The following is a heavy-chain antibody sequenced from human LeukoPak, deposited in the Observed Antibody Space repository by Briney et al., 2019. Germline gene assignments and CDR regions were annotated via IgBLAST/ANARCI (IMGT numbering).Heavy chain of an antibody. J-gene: IGHJ1*01. D-gene: IGHD2-15*01. Sequence: PAGSLRLSCAASGFTFSNYAMSWVRQSPGKGLEWVSGIIGSGGSTYYADSVKGRCTISRDNSKTTLYLQMNSLRAEDTAVYYCAKDADVVVPEYCQYWGQGTLVSVSS. CDR2: IIGSGGST. V-gene: IGHV3-23*01. CDR1: GFTFSNYA. CDR3: AKDADVVVPEYCQY.